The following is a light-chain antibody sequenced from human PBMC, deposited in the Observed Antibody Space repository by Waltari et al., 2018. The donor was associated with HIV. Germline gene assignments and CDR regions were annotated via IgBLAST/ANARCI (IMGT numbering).Light chain of an antibody. V-gene: IGLV1-40*01. CDR1: SSNIGAGFD. Sequence: QSVLTQPPSVSGAPGQGVTISCTGGSSNIGAGFDVHWYQQFPGTAPNLLIYGRNNRQAGVPDRFSGSKSGTSASLAIVGLQAEDEADYYCQSYDSSLSGWVFGGGTKLTVL. J-gene: IGLJ3*02. CDR2: GRN. CDR3: QSYDSSLSGWV.